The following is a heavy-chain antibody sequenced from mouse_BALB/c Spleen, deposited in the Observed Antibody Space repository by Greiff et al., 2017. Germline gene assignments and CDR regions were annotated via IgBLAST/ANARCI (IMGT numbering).Heavy chain of an antibody. V-gene: IGHV1-80*01. Sequence: QVQLKESGAELVRPGSSVKISCKASGYAFSSYWMNWVKQRPGQGLEWIGQIYPGDGDTNYNGKFKGKATLTADKSSSTAYMQLSSLTSEDSAVYFCARRQIGAMDYWGQGTSVTVSS. J-gene: IGHJ4*01. CDR3: ARRQIGAMDY. CDR1: GYAFSSYW. CDR2: IYPGDGDT.